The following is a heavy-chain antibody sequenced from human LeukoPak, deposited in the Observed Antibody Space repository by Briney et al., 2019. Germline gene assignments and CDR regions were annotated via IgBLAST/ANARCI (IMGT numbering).Heavy chain of an antibody. J-gene: IGHJ3*02. CDR1: GYTFTSYG. CDR2: ISAYNGNT. D-gene: IGHD6-13*01. V-gene: IGHV1-18*01. Sequence: ASVKVSCKASGYTFTSYGISWVRQAPGQGLEWMGWISAYNGNTNYAQKLQGRVTMTTDTSTSTAYMELRSLRSGDTAVYYCARLSSSWPSTNAFDIWGQGTMVTVSS. CDR3: ARLSSSWPSTNAFDI.